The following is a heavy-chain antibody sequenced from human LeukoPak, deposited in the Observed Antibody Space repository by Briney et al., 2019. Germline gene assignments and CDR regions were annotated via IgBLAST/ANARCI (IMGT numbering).Heavy chain of an antibody. Sequence: GGSLRLSCAASGSTFRNHAMSWVRQAPGKGLEWVSAISGTGGTTYYAGSVKGRFTISRDNSKNTLYLQMNSLRAEDTAVYYCARGGIPAAMRYNWFDPWGQGTLVTVSS. CDR1: GSTFRNHA. V-gene: IGHV3-23*01. CDR2: ISGTGGTT. CDR3: ARGGIPAAMRYNWFDP. J-gene: IGHJ5*02. D-gene: IGHD2-2*01.